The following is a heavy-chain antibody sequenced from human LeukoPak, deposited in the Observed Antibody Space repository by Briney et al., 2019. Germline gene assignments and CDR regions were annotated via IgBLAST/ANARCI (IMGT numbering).Heavy chain of an antibody. CDR3: AKGKDWDTAMVPFDY. V-gene: IGHV3-21*04. CDR1: GFTFSSYS. D-gene: IGHD5-18*01. CDR2: ISSSSSYI. Sequence: GGSLRLSCAASGFTFSSYSMNWVRQAPGKGLEWVSCISSSSSYIYYADSVKGRFTISRDNSKNTLYLQMNSLRAEDTAVYYCAKGKDWDTAMVPFDYWGQGTLVTVSS. J-gene: IGHJ4*02.